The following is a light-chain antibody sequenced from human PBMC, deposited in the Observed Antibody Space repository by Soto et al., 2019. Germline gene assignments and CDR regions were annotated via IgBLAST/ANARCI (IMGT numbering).Light chain of an antibody. CDR2: DVS. J-gene: IGKJ4*01. V-gene: IGKV3D-15*01. CDR3: QQYDNWPLT. Sequence: EIVLTRSPAILSLSPGERATLSCRASQSVSSYLGWYQQKPGQAPRLFIYDVSSRATGIPDRFSGSGSGTEFTLTISSLQSEDFAVYYCQQYDNWPLTFGGGTKVDI. CDR1: QSVSSY.